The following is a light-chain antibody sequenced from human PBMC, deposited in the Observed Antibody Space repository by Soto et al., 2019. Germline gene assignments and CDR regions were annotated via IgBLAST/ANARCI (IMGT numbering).Light chain of an antibody. CDR3: QQYNSYWT. V-gene: IGKV1-5*03. CDR2: TAS. Sequence: DIQMTQSPSTLSASVGDRVTITCRASQSISTWLAWYQQKPGNAPKLLIYTASSLERGVPLRFSGSGSGTEFTLTISSLQPDDFATYYCQQYNSYWTFGQGTKVDIK. J-gene: IGKJ1*01. CDR1: QSISTW.